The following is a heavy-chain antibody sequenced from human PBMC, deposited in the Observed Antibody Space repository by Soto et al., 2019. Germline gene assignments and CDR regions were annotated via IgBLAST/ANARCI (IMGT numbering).Heavy chain of an antibody. D-gene: IGHD3-3*01. CDR3: TKGSEVARQLLDY. V-gene: IGHV3-30*18. J-gene: IGHJ4*02. CDR2: ISADGSDK. CDR1: GFTFSNFG. Sequence: QVQLVESGGGVVQPGRSLRLSCAASGFTFSNFGMHWGRQAPGKGLEWVAAISADGSDKYFSDSVKGRFTISRDNSKNPLFLQMNSLRFEDTAVYYCTKGSEVARQLLDYWCQGTLVTVSS.